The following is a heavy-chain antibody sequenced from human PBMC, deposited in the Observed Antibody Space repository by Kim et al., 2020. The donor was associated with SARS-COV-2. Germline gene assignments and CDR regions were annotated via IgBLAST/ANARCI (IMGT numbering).Heavy chain of an antibody. CDR1: GGSFSGYY. J-gene: IGHJ6*02. Sequence: SETLSLTCAVYGGSFSGYYWSWIRQPPGKGLEWIGEINHSGSTNYNPSLKSRVTISVDTSKNQFSLKLSSVTAADTAVYYCARGSRPHAAPYYYGMDVWGQGTTVTVSS. CDR3: ARGSRPHAAPYYYGMDV. D-gene: IGHD6-13*01. V-gene: IGHV4-34*01. CDR2: INHSGST.